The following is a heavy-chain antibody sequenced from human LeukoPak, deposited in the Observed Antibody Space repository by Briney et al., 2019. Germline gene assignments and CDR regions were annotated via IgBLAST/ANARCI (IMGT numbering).Heavy chain of an antibody. Sequence: ASVKVSCKASGYTFTDFGISWVRQAPGQRLEWMGWISAYNGNTNYVQKLQGRVTMTTDTSTSTAYMELRSLRSDDTAVYYCARANYDILTGPYYYYGMDVWGQGTTVTVSS. V-gene: IGHV1-18*01. CDR1: GYTFTDFG. CDR3: ARANYDILTGPYYYYGMDV. D-gene: IGHD3-9*01. J-gene: IGHJ6*02. CDR2: ISAYNGNT.